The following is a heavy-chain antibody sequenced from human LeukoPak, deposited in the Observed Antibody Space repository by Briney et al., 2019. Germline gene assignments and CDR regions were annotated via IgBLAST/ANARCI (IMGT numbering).Heavy chain of an antibody. CDR1: GFTFSSYS. CDR2: ISSNGDGS. J-gene: IGHJ4*02. V-gene: IGHV3-64*01. Sequence: GGSLRLSCAASGFTFSSYSMNWVRQAPGKGLEYVSTISSNGDGSYYANSVKGRFTITRDNSKNTLYLQMGSLRAEDMAVYFCARGGGYCSDTRCYGIDYWGRGTLVTVSS. CDR3: ARGGGYCSDTRCYGIDY. D-gene: IGHD2-15*01.